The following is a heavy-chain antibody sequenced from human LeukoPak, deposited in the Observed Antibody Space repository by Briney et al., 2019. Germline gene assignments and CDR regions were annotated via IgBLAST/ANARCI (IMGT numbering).Heavy chain of an antibody. CDR3: ALETHYYDSSGYYYPEAFDI. CDR1: GYTFTGYY. CDR2: IIPILGIA. Sequence: GASVKVSCKASGYTFTGYYMHWVRQAPGQGLEWMGRIIPILGIANYAQKFQGRVTITADKSTSTAYMELSSLRSEDTAVYYCALETHYYDSSGYYYPEAFDIWGQGTMVTVSS. J-gene: IGHJ3*02. D-gene: IGHD3-22*01. V-gene: IGHV1-69*04.